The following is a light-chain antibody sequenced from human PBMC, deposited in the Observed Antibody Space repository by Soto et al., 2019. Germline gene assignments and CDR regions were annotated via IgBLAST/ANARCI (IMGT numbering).Light chain of an antibody. CDR1: QSVSRC. CDR3: QQRSGWPRT. J-gene: IGKJ1*01. V-gene: IGKV3-11*01. CDR2: GAS. Sequence: EIVLTQSPATLSLSPGERATVSCRASQSVSRCLAWFQQKPGQAPRLLIYGASNRATGIPARFSGSGSGTDFTLTISSLEPEDFAIYYCQQRSGWPRTFGQGTKVEIK.